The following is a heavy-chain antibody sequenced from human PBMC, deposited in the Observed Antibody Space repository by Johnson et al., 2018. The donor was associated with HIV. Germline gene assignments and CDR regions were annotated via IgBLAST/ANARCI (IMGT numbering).Heavy chain of an antibody. D-gene: IGHD6-6*01. CDR3: ARAQLLADDAFNN. CDR2: INSDGSSS. CDR1: GFTLSSYW. V-gene: IGHV3-74*01. Sequence: VQLVESGGGLVQPGGSLRLSCAASGFTLSSYWMHWVRQVPGKGPVWVSRINSDGSSSAYADSVKGRFTISRDNAKNTLYLQLNSLRVEDTAIYYCARAQLLADDAFNNWGQGTMVTVSS. J-gene: IGHJ3*02.